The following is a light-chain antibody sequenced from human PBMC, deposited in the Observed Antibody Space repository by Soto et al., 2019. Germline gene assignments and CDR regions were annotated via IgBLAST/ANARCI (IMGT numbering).Light chain of an antibody. CDR3: SSYTSSNTPFYA. Sequence: QSVLTQPASVSGAPGQSSTISCTGTSSDVGGYNYVSWYQHHPGKAPKLMIYDVSNRPSGVSTRFSGSKSGNTASLTISGLQAEDEADYYCSSYTSSNTPFYAFGTGTKVTVL. J-gene: IGLJ1*01. CDR2: DVS. V-gene: IGLV2-14*03. CDR1: SSDVGGYNY.